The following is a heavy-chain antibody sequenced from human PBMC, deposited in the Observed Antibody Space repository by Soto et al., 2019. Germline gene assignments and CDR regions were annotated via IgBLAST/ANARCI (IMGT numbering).Heavy chain of an antibody. CDR2: IWHDGGNK. D-gene: IGHD3-16*01. Sequence: GGSLRLSCGASGFTFSSYGMHWVRQAPGKGLEWVAFIWHDGGNKFYAGSVKGRFTISRDNSKNTLYLQMTSLSAEDTAMYYCARDGDVNTGFGKDYWGQGTLVTVSS. CDR3: ARDGDVNTGFGKDY. CDR1: GFTFSSYG. J-gene: IGHJ4*02. V-gene: IGHV3-33*08.